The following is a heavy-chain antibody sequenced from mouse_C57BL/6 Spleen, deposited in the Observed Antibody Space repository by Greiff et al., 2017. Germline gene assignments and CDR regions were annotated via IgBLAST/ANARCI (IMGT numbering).Heavy chain of an antibody. CDR3: ARRSTTVVATSMDY. CDR2: IYPGDGDT. J-gene: IGHJ4*01. Sequence: QVQLQQSGPELVKPGASVKISCKASGYAFSSSWMNWVKQRPGKGLEWIGRIYPGDGDTNYNGKFKGKATLTADKSSSTAYMQLSSLTSEDSAVYFCARRSTTVVATSMDYWGQGTSVTVSS. D-gene: IGHD1-1*01. CDR1: GYAFSSSW. V-gene: IGHV1-82*01.